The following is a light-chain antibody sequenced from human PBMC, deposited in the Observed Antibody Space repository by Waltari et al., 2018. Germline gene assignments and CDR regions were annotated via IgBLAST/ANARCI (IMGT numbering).Light chain of an antibody. CDR3: QQYYATPS. Sequence: DIVMTQSPDSLAVSLGERVNIICKSSQSVLYSSNNKNYLAWYQQKPGHPPNLLIYWASTRESGVPDRFSGSGSGTDFTLTVSSLQAEDVAVYFCQQYYATPSFGQGTKVEIK. CDR1: QSVLYSSNNKNY. CDR2: WAS. J-gene: IGKJ1*01. V-gene: IGKV4-1*01.